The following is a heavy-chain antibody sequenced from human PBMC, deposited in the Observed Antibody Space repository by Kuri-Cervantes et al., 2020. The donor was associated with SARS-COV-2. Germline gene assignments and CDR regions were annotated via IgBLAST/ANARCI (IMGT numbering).Heavy chain of an antibody. CDR3: ARETDVYSSSWYVDY. Sequence: SETLSLTCTVSGGSISSYYWSWIRQPAGKGLEWIGRIYTSGSTNYNPSLKSRVTMSVDTSKNQFSLKLSSVTAADTAVYYCARETDVYSSSWYVDYWGQGTLVTVSS. CDR1: GGSISSYY. D-gene: IGHD6-13*01. J-gene: IGHJ4*02. CDR2: IYTSGST. V-gene: IGHV4-4*07.